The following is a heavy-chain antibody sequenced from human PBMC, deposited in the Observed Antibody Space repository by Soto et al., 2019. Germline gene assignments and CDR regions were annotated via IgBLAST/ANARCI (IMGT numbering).Heavy chain of an antibody. CDR1: GFAFSDDY. V-gene: IGHV3-11*05. Sequence: QVQLVESGGGLVKPGGSRRLSCAASGFAFSDDYRTWIRQAPGKGREWVSYISSSSSYTNYADSVKGRFTISRDNATNSLYLQVYSLRAEDTAVYYCARGGRFGELSPFDYWGQGTLVNVSS. CDR3: ARGGRFGELSPFDY. J-gene: IGHJ4*02. CDR2: ISSSSSYT. D-gene: IGHD3-10*01.